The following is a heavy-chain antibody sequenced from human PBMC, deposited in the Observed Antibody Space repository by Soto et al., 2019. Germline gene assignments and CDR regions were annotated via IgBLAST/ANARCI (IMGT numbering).Heavy chain of an antibody. CDR3: ARQNALDV. CDR2: INQDETQK. J-gene: IGHJ6*02. V-gene: IGHV3-7*01. Sequence: EVQLVESGGGLVQPGGSLRLSCEASGFTFSRYWMTWVRQASGKGLEWVANINQDETQKYYVDSVKGRFTISRDNTKNSVHLQMNSLRAEDTALYYCARQNALDVWGQGTTVTVS. CDR1: GFTFSRYW.